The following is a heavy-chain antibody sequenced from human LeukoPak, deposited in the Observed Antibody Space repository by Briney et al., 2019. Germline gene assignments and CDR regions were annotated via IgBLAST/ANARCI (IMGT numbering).Heavy chain of an antibody. D-gene: IGHD3-9*01. CDR2: ISSSSSTI. Sequence: GGSLRLSCAASGFTFSSYSMNWVRQAPGKGLEWVSYISSSSSTIYYADSVKGRFTISRDNAKNSLYLQMNSLRAEDTAVCYCARDLTGYARYFDYWGHGTLVTVSS. V-gene: IGHV3-48*01. CDR3: ARDLTGYARYFDY. CDR1: GFTFSSYS. J-gene: IGHJ4*01.